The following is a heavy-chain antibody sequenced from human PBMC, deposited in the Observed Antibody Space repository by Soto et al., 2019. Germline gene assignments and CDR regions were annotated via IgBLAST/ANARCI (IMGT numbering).Heavy chain of an antibody. CDR3: ASGGKGFWSGHDY. CDR1: GGSFSGYY. V-gene: IGHV4-34*01. J-gene: IGHJ4*02. CDR2: INHSGST. D-gene: IGHD3-3*01. Sequence: QVQLQQWGAGLLKPSETLSLTCAVYGGSFSGYYWSWIRQPPGKGLEWIGEINHSGSTNYNPSLKSRVTISVDTSKNQFSLKLSSVTAADTAVYYWASGGKGFWSGHDYWGQGTLVTVSS.